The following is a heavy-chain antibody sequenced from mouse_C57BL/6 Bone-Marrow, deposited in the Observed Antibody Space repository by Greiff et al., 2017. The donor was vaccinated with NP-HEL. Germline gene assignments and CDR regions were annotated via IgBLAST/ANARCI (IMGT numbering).Heavy chain of an antibody. D-gene: IGHD1-1*01. V-gene: IGHV1-9*01. Sequence: QVQLQQSGAELMKPGASVKLSCKATGYTFTGNWIEWVKQRPGHGLEWIGEILPGSGNTYYNERFKGKATFTADTSSNTAYMQLSSLTTEDSAVYSCAWDYYGSSYFDYWGQGTTLTVSS. CDR3: AWDYYGSSYFDY. CDR2: ILPGSGNT. CDR1: GYTFTGNW. J-gene: IGHJ2*01.